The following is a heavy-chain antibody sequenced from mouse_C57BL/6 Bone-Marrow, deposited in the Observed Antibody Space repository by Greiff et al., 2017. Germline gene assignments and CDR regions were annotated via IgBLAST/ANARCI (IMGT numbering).Heavy chain of an antibody. CDR3: AREITTVVATKAMDY. V-gene: IGHV2-2*01. CDR2: IWSGGST. CDR1: GFSLTSYG. Sequence: VQLQQSGPGLVQPSQSLSITCTVSGFSLTSYGVHWVRQSPGKGLEWLGVIWSGGSTDYNAAFISRLSISKDNSKSQVFFKMNSLQADDTAIYYCAREITTVVATKAMDYWGQGTSVTVSS. J-gene: IGHJ4*01. D-gene: IGHD1-1*01.